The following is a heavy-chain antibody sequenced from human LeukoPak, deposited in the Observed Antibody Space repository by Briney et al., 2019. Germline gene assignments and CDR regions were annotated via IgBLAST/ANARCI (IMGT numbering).Heavy chain of an antibody. V-gene: IGHV3-48*03. CDR1: GFTFSSYE. CDR3: AELGITMIGSV. Sequence: GGSLRLSCAASGFTFSSYEMNWVRQAPGKGLEWVSYISSSGSTIYYADSVKGRFTICRDNAKNSLYLQMNSLRAEDTAVYYCAELGITMIGSVWGKGTTVTISS. D-gene: IGHD3-10*02. J-gene: IGHJ6*04. CDR2: ISSSGSTI.